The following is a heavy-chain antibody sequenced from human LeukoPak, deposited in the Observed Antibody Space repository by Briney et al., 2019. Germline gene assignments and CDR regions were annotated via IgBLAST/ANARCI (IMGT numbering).Heavy chain of an antibody. D-gene: IGHD6-13*01. CDR3: AKERAAAGTGWDAFDI. V-gene: IGHV3-9*03. J-gene: IGHJ3*02. CDR1: GFTFDDYA. Sequence: PGRSLRLSCAASGFTFDDYAMHWVRQAPGKGLEWVSGISWNSGSIGYADSVKGRFTISRENAKNSLYPQMNSLRAEDMALYYCAKERAAAGTGWDAFDIWGQGTMVTVSS. CDR2: ISWNSGSI.